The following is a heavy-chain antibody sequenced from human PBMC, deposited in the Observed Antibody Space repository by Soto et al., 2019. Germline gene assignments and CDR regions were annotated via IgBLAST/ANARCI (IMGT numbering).Heavy chain of an antibody. D-gene: IGHD1-20*01. CDR3: ASYNHRGYYGMDV. Sequence: ASVKVSCKASGYTFTGYYMHWVRQAPGQGLEWMGWMNPNSGNTGYAQKFQGRVTMTRNTSISTAYMELGSLRSEDTAVYYCASYNHRGYYGMDVWGQGTTVTVSS. CDR1: GYTFTGYY. J-gene: IGHJ6*02. V-gene: IGHV1-8*02. CDR2: MNPNSGNT.